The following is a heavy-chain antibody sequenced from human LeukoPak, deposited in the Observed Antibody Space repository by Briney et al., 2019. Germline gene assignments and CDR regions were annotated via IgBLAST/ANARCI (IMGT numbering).Heavy chain of an antibody. CDR1: GYTFTGYN. Sequence: ASVKVSCKASGYTFTGYNMHWVRPAPRQGLEWMGWINPNSGGTNYAQKFQGRVTMTTDTSISTAYMELSRLISDDTAVYYCANDYYDSSGYYYPKDYWGQGTLVTVSS. CDR2: INPNSGGT. CDR3: ANDYYDSSGYYYPKDY. D-gene: IGHD3-22*01. V-gene: IGHV1-2*02. J-gene: IGHJ4*02.